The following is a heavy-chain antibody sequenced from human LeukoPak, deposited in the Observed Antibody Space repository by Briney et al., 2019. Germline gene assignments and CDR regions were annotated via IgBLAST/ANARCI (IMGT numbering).Heavy chain of an antibody. J-gene: IGHJ5*02. CDR2: INHSGST. Sequence: LETLSLTCAVYGGSFSGYYWSWIRQPPGKGLEWIGEINHSGSTNYNPSLKSRVTISVDTSKNQFSLKLSSVTAADTAVYYCATENGQAWFDPWGQGTLVTVSS. V-gene: IGHV4-34*01. CDR3: ATENGQAWFDP. D-gene: IGHD2-8*01. CDR1: GGSFSGYY.